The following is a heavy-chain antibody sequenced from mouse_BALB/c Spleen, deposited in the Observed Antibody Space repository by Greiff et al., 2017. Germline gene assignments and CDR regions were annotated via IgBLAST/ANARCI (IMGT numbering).Heavy chain of an antibody. Sequence: EVKLVESGAELVKPGASVKLSCTASGFNIKDTYMHWVKQRPEQGLEWIGRIDPANGNTKYDPKFQGKATITADTSSNTAYLQLSSLTSEDTAVYYCTGVFAYWGQGTLVTVSA. CDR2: IDPANGNT. CDR1: GFNIKDTY. V-gene: IGHV14-3*02. J-gene: IGHJ3*01. CDR3: TGVFAY.